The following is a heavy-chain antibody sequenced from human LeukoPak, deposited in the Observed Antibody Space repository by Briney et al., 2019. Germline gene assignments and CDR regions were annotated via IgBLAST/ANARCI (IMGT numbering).Heavy chain of an antibody. V-gene: IGHV3-11*01. D-gene: IGHD4-23*01. J-gene: IGHJ3*02. Sequence: NPGGSLRLSCAASGFTFSDYYMGWIRRAPGKGLEWVSYISSSGSNVYYADSVKGRFTIARDNAKNSLYLQMNSLGAEDTAVYYCARGFYGGNPLDAFDIWGQGTMVTVSS. CDR2: ISSSGSNV. CDR1: GFTFSDYY. CDR3: ARGFYGGNPLDAFDI.